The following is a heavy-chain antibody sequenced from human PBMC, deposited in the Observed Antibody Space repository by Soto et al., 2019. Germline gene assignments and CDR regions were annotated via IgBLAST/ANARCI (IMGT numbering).Heavy chain of an antibody. Sequence: QVQLVESGGGVVQPGRSLRLSCAASGFTFSSYGMHWVRQAPGKGLEWVAVISYDGSNKYYADSVKGRFTISRDNSKNTLYLPMNSLRAEDTAVYYCAKDPQGIVAAYYFDYWGQGTLVTVSS. CDR2: ISYDGSNK. J-gene: IGHJ4*02. CDR3: AKDPQGIVAAYYFDY. D-gene: IGHD3-22*01. V-gene: IGHV3-30*18. CDR1: GFTFSSYG.